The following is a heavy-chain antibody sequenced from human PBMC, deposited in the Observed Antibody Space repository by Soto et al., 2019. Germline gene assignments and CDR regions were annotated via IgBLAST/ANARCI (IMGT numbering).Heavy chain of an antibody. CDR3: ARSSDMVRGAPPKY. D-gene: IGHD3-10*01. J-gene: IGHJ4*02. CDR1: GGSISSGCYY. V-gene: IGHV4-31*03. Sequence: QVQLQESGPGLVKPSQTLSLTCTVSGGSISSGCYYWSWIRQHPGKGLEWIGYIYYSGSTYYHPSLKSRVTVSVATSKNQFALKLSSVTAAYTAVYYCARSSDMVRGAPPKYWGQGTMVTVSS. CDR2: IYYSGST.